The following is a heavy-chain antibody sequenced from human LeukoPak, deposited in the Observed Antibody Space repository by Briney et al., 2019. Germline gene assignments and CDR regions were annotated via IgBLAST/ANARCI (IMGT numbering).Heavy chain of an antibody. Sequence: SETLSLTCAVSGGPFSGYFWSWIRQSSGKGLEWIGEIHNSGTTNYNPSLKSRVTISVDTSKNQFSLKLSSVTAADTAVYYCARVGYCSGGSCYRSYYFDYWGQGTLVTVSS. CDR1: GGPFSGYF. D-gene: IGHD2-15*01. CDR3: ARVGYCSGGSCYRSYYFDY. J-gene: IGHJ4*02. V-gene: IGHV4-34*01. CDR2: IHNSGTT.